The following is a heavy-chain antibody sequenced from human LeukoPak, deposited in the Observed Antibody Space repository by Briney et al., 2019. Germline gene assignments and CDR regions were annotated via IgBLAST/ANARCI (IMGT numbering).Heavy chain of an antibody. CDR3: ARGSRSGDY. J-gene: IGHJ4*02. Sequence: ASVTVSSTTSVYTFTNYDINWVRQATGQGLEWMGWMNPNSGKTGYAQRFQGRVIMTRDVSATTAYMELSSLRFEDTAIYFCARGSRSGDYWGQGTQVTVSS. D-gene: IGHD3-10*01. V-gene: IGHV1-8*01. CDR2: MNPNSGKT. CDR1: VYTFTNYD.